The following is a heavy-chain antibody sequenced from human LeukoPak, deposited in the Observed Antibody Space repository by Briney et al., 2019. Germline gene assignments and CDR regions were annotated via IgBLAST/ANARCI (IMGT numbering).Heavy chain of an antibody. V-gene: IGHV4-39*06. Sequence: SETLSLTCTVSGGSIRTNTLYWGWVRPPPGKGLEWVGGGHHRGTTYYLPALSSCATTSVDTSKNHFPHELSSMTAATADVYYCASVTYTGYQPFDNWGQGILVIVSS. D-gene: IGHD3-9*01. CDR1: GGSIRTNTLY. CDR2: GHHRGTT. CDR3: ASVTYTGYQPFDN. J-gene: IGHJ4*02.